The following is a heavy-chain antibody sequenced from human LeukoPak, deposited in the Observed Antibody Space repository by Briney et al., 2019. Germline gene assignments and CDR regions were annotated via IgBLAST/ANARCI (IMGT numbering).Heavy chain of an antibody. Sequence: PGGSLRLSCAASGFTFSNYEMNWVRQAPGKGLEWVSYISSSVTTRHYADSVKGRFTISRDNAKNSLYLQMNSLRAEDTAVYYWARERALGGFHDGFDLWGQGTKVTVSS. CDR2: ISSSVTTR. V-gene: IGHV3-48*03. CDR3: ARERALGGFHDGFDL. J-gene: IGHJ3*01. CDR1: GFTFSNYE. D-gene: IGHD2-15*01.